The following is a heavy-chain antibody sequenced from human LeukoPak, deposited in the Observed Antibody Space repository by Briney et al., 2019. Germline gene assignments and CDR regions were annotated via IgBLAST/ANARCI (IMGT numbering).Heavy chain of an antibody. D-gene: IGHD3-3*01. CDR2: IIPIFGTA. Sequence: GASVKVSCKASGGTFSSYAISWVRQAPGQGLEWMGEIIPIFGTANYAQKFQGRVTITADESTSTAYMELSSLRSEDTAVYYCARGPTIFGVATVYGWFDPWGQGTLVSVSS. CDR3: ARGPTIFGVATVYGWFDP. CDR1: GGTFSSYA. J-gene: IGHJ5*02. V-gene: IGHV1-69*13.